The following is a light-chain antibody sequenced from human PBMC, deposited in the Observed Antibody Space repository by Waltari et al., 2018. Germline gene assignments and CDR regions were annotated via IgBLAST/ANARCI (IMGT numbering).Light chain of an antibody. CDR3: SSYTTSSAPGV. Sequence: QSALTQPASVSGSPGQSITISCSGTASDVGAYDFVSWYQQHPGKAPHLIIYEVSNRPAGISKRVSASKSGNTASLTISWLQAEDEADYYCSSYTTSSAPGVFGTGTRVTVL. V-gene: IGLV2-14*01. CDR2: EVS. J-gene: IGLJ1*01. CDR1: ASDVGAYDF.